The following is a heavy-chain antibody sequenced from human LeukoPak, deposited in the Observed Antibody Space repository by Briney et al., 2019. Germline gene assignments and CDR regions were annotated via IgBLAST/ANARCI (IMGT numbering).Heavy chain of an antibody. D-gene: IGHD6-19*01. CDR3: ARGQPQRYSSGWYVNWFDP. J-gene: IGHJ5*02. CDR1: GGSLNNYY. Sequence: SETLSLTCTVSGGSLNNYYWSWIRQPPGKGLEWIGYIYYSGTTKYNPSLKSRVTISVDTSKNQFSLKVNSVAAADTAVYYCARGQPQRYSSGWYVNWFDPWGQGTLVTVSS. CDR2: IYYSGTT. V-gene: IGHV4-59*01.